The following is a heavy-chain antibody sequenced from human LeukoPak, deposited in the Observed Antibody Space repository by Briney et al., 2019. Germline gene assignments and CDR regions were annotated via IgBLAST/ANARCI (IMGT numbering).Heavy chain of an antibody. D-gene: IGHD2-2*01. CDR1: GFTFSDYY. CDR3: AKDKQTYCSSTSCSDGFDY. V-gene: IGHV3-11*04. CDR2: ISSSGSTI. J-gene: IGHJ4*02. Sequence: GGSLRLSCAASGFTFSDYYMSWIRQAPGKGLEWVSYISSSGSTIYYADSVKGRFTISRDNAKNSLYLQMNSLRAEDTAVYYCAKDKQTYCSSTSCSDGFDYWGQGTLVTVSS.